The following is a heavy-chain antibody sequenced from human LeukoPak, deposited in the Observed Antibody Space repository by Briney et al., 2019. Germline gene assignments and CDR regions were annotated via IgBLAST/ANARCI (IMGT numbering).Heavy chain of an antibody. CDR3: ARGLMTRSSWQKIIGISYYYYYMDV. V-gene: IGHV1-8*01. D-gene: IGHD6-13*01. J-gene: IGHJ6*03. CDR1: GYTFTSYD. Sequence: GASVKVSCKASGYTFTSYDINWVRQATGQGLEWMGWMNPNSGNTGYAQKFQGRVTMTRNTSISTAYMELSSLRSEDTAVYYCARGLMTRSSWQKIIGISYYYYYMDVWGKGTTVTVSS. CDR2: MNPNSGNT.